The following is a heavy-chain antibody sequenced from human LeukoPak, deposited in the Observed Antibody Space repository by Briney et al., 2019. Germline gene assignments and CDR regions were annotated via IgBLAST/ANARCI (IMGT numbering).Heavy chain of an antibody. CDR2: ISAYNGNT. CDR3: ARDGLDIVVVPAAIPDWYFDL. V-gene: IGHV1-18*01. J-gene: IGHJ2*01. D-gene: IGHD2-2*02. CDR1: GYTFTSYG. Sequence: ASVKVSCKASGYTFTSYGISWVRQAPGQGLEWMGWISAYNGNTNYAQKLQGRVTMTTDTSTSTAYMELRSLRSDDTAVYYCARDGLDIVVVPAAIPDWYFDLCGRGTLATVSS.